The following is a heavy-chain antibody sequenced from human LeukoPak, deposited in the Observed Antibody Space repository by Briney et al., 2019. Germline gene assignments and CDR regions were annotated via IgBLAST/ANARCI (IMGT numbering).Heavy chain of an antibody. Sequence: GGSLRLSCAASGFTFSTSVMSWVRQAPGEGLEWVSSLSAGSTNAYYADSVKGRFTISRDNSKNTLYLQMNSLRAEDTAVYYCAKYVETYSGYDYVDYFDYWGQGTLVTVSS. V-gene: IGHV3-23*01. D-gene: IGHD5-12*01. J-gene: IGHJ4*02. CDR2: LSAGSTNA. CDR1: GFTFSTSV. CDR3: AKYVETYSGYDYVDYFDY.